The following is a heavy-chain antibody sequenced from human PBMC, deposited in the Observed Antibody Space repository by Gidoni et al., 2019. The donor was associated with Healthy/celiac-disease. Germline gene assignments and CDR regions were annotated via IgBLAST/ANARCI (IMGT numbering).Heavy chain of an antibody. CDR3: AKMGPIAVAVLHYYMDV. CDR1: GFTFSSYG. D-gene: IGHD6-19*01. J-gene: IGHJ6*03. CDR2: ISYDGSNK. Sequence: QVQLVESGGGVVQPGRSLRLSCAASGFTFSSYGMHWVRQAPGKGLEWVAVISYDGSNKYYADSVKGRFTISRDNSKNTLYLQMNSLRAEDTAVYYCAKMGPIAVAVLHYYMDVWGKGTTVTVSS. V-gene: IGHV3-30*18.